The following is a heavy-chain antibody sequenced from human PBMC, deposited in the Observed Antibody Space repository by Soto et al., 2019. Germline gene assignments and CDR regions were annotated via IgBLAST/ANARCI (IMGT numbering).Heavy chain of an antibody. J-gene: IGHJ6*02. V-gene: IGHV1-8*01. CDR1: GYTFTSYD. CDR3: ATLLWFGERFYYGMDV. D-gene: IGHD3-10*01. CDR2: MNPNSGNT. Sequence: QVQLVQSGAEVKKPGASVKVSCKASGYTFTSYDINWVRQATGQGLEWMGWMNPNSGNTGYAQKFQGRVTMTRNTSISTAYMELSSLRSEDTAVYYCATLLWFGERFYYGMDVWGQGTTVTVSS.